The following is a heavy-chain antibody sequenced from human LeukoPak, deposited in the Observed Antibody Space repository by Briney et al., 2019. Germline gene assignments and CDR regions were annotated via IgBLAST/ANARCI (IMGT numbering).Heavy chain of an antibody. Sequence: ASVKVSCKASGYIFTGYYMHWVRPAPGQGGEWMGWINPNSGDTKYAQKFQGRVTMTRDTSISTAYMELSRLRSDDTAVYYCARDWGGIGYCSSTSCYLFDYSGEGTLGTVSS. J-gene: IGHJ4*02. V-gene: IGHV1-2*02. CDR2: INPNSGDT. CDR1: GYIFTGYY. D-gene: IGHD2-2*01. CDR3: ARDWGGIGYCSSTSCYLFDY.